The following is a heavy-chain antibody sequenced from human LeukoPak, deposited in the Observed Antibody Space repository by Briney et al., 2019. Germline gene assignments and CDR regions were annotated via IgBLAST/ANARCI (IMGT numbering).Heavy chain of an antibody. CDR3: AKPSYYDFWSGPDDAFDI. J-gene: IGHJ3*02. CDR2: IWYDGSNK. CDR1: GFTFSSYG. V-gene: IGHV3-33*06. D-gene: IGHD3-3*01. Sequence: PGGFLSLSCAASGFTFSSYGMHWVRQAPGKGLEWVAVIWYDGSNKYYADSVKGRFTISRDNSKNTLYLQMNSLRAEDTAVYYCAKPSYYDFWSGPDDAFDIWGQGTMVTVSS.